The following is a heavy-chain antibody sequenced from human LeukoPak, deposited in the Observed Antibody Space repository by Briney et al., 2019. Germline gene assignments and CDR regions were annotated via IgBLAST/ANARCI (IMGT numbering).Heavy chain of an antibody. Sequence: GGSLRLSCAASGFTFSSYAMSWVRQAPGKGLEWVSAISGSGGSTYYADSVKGRFTISRDNSKNTLYLQMNSLRAEDTAVYYCARVGYDEGEGQQLVKWWFDPWGQGTLVTVSS. CDR3: ARVGYDEGEGQQLVKWWFDP. J-gene: IGHJ5*02. V-gene: IGHV3-23*01. CDR1: GFTFSSYA. CDR2: ISGSGGST. D-gene: IGHD6-13*01.